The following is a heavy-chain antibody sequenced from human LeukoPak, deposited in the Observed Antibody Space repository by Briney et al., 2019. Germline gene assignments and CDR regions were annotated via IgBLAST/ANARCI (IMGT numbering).Heavy chain of an antibody. J-gene: IGHJ6*03. Sequence: PSETLSLTCTVSGGIISSYYWSWIRQPPGKGLEWIGYIYYSGSTNYNPSLKSRVTISVDTSKNQFSLKLSSVTAADTAVYYCARADIVVVPAAKQGNYYYMDVWGKGTTVTISS. D-gene: IGHD2-2*01. CDR1: GGIISSYY. CDR2: IYYSGST. CDR3: ARADIVVVPAAKQGNYYYMDV. V-gene: IGHV4-59*01.